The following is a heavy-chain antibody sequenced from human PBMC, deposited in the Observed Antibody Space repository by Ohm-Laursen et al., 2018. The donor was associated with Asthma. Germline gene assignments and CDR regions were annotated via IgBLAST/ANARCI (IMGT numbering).Heavy chain of an antibody. CDR2: INTDGSGW. V-gene: IGHV3-7*01. Sequence: GSLRLSCSASGLTIRNYWMTWVRQAPGRGLEWVANINTDGSGWGFVDSVKGRFTISRDNSKNTLYLQMNSLRAEDTAVYYCAREAEEHYGDYKGAFDIWGQGTMVTVSS. D-gene: IGHD4-17*01. CDR1: GLTIRNYW. J-gene: IGHJ3*02. CDR3: AREAEEHYGDYKGAFDI.